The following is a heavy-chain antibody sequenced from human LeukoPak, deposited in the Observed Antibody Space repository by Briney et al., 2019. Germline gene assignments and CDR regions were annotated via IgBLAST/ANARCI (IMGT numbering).Heavy chain of an antibody. CDR2: VNHSGYT. CDR3: ARMTTGHDF. V-gene: IGHV4-34*01. D-gene: IGHD4-17*01. J-gene: IGHJ4*02. Sequence: SETLSLTCAVSGTSFSSYYWSWIRQPPGKGLEWIGEVNHSGYTNDNPSLKSRVTISVDTSKNQFSLRLRSVTAADTAVYFCARMTTGHDFRGQGTLVTVSS. CDR1: GTSFSSYY.